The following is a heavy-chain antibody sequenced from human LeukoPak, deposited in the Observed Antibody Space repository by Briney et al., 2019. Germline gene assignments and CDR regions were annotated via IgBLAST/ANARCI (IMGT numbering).Heavy chain of an antibody. Sequence: GGSLRLSCAASGFTFSSYAMSWVRQAPGKELEWVSAISGSGGSTYYADSVKGRFTISRDNSKNTPYLQMNSLRAEDTAVYYCAKDSSIHLNYDFWSGYSRFDYWGQGTLVTVSS. CDR1: GFTFSSYA. CDR2: ISGSGGST. J-gene: IGHJ4*02. V-gene: IGHV3-23*01. D-gene: IGHD3-3*01. CDR3: AKDSSIHLNYDFWSGYSRFDY.